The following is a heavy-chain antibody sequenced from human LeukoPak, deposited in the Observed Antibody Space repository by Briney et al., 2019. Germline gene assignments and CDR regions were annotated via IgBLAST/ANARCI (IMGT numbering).Heavy chain of an antibody. D-gene: IGHD3-3*01. CDR1: GFTFSSYA. CDR2: ISGSGGST. V-gene: IGHV3-23*01. Sequence: PGGSLRLSCAASGFTFSSYAMSWVRQAPGKGLEWVSAISGSGGSTYYADSVKGRFTISRDNSKNTPYLQMNSLRAEDTAVYYCAKDKEWLLGPDCFDYWGQGTLVTVSS. CDR3: AKDKEWLLGPDCFDY. J-gene: IGHJ4*02.